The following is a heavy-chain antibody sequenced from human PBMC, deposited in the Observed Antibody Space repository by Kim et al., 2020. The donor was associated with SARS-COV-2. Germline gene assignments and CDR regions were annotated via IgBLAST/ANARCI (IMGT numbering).Heavy chain of an antibody. CDR2: ISPYNGGT. CDR3: VTESGDRIRNFHY. V-gene: IGHV1-2*06. D-gene: IGHD1-26*01. J-gene: IGHJ4*02. CDR1: GYRFTAYY. Sequence: ASVKVSCKASGYRFTAYYIHWVRQAPGQGLEWMGRISPYNGGTDYAQKFQGRVAMTSDTSINTAYMELSSLRSDDTAFYYCVTESGDRIRNFHYWGQGTLVTVSS.